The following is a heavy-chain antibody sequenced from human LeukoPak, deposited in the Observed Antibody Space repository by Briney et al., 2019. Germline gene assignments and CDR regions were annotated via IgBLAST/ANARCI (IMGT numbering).Heavy chain of an antibody. D-gene: IGHD3-10*01. CDR3: AREQGSGSYLNWFDP. CDR1: GYTFTSYG. CDR2: ISAYNGNT. V-gene: IGHV1-18*04. Sequence: ASVKVSCKASGYTFTSYGISWVRQAPGQGLEWIGWISAYNGNTNYAQKLQGRVTMTTDTSTSTAYMELRSLRSDDTAVYYCAREQGSGSYLNWFDPWGQGTLVTVSS. J-gene: IGHJ5*02.